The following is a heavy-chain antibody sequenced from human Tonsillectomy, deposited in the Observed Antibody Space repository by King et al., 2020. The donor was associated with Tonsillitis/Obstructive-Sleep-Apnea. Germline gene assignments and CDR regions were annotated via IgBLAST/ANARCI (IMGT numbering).Heavy chain of an antibody. V-gene: IGHV3-53*01. J-gene: IGHJ4*02. D-gene: IGHD6-13*01. CDR1: GFTVSSNY. Sequence: GQLVQSGGGLIQPGGSLRLSCAASGFTVSSNYMSWVRQAPGKGLEWVAVIYSGGSTYYADSVKGRFTISRDNSKNTLYLQMNSLRAEDTAVYYCARASKAAAGYYFDYWGQGTLVTVSS. CDR2: IYSGGST. CDR3: ARASKAAAGYYFDY.